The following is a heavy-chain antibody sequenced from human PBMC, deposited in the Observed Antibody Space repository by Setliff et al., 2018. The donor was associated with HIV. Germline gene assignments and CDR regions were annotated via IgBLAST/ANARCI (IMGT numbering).Heavy chain of an antibody. CDR3: ATDRPTYYDYVWGSPNGRKAFDI. Sequence: ASVKVSCKLSGYTLTELSMHWVRQAPGKGLEWMGSFDPGNGETIYAQKFQGRVTMTEDTSTDTAYMELSSLRSEDTAVCYCATDRPTYYDYVWGSPNGRKAFDIWGQGTMVTVSS. CDR2: FDPGNGET. D-gene: IGHD3-16*01. J-gene: IGHJ3*02. V-gene: IGHV1-24*01. CDR1: GYTLTELS.